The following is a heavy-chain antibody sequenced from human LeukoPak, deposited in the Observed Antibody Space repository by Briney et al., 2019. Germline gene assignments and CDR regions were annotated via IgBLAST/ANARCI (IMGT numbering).Heavy chain of an antibody. CDR1: GGSISSYY. J-gene: IGHJ6*03. D-gene: IGHD4-11*01. Sequence: PSETLSLTCTVSGGSISSYYWSWIRQPPGKGLEWIGYIYYSGSTNYNPSLKSRVTISVDTSKNQFSLKLSSVTAADTAVYYCARVGAPPSNYRYYYYYMDVWGKGTTVTVPS. V-gene: IGHV4-59*01. CDR3: ARVGAPPSNYRYYYYYMDV. CDR2: IYYSGST.